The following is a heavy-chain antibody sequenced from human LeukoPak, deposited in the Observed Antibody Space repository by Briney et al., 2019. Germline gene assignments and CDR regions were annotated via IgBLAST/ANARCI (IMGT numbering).Heavy chain of an antibody. V-gene: IGHV3-43*01. CDR2: ISWDGGST. J-gene: IGHJ6*03. Sequence: GSLRLSCAASGFTITTNYMHWVRQAPGKGLEWVSLISWDGGSTYYADSVKGRFTISRDNSKNSLYLQMNSLRTEDTALYYCAKDGRFLEWYIPRGLGYYYYMDVWGKGTTVTVSS. CDR3: AKDGRFLEWYIPRGLGYYYYMDV. CDR1: GFTITTNY. D-gene: IGHD3-3*01.